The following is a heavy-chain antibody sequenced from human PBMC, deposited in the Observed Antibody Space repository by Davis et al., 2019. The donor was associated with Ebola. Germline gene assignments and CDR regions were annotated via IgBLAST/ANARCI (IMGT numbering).Heavy chain of an antibody. Sequence: GESLKISCAASGFTFSSYGMHWVRQAPGKGLEWVAVIWYDGSNKNYADSVKGRFTISRDNAKNSLYLQMNSLRAEDTAVYYCARRSGYWGQGTLVTVSS. CDR1: GFTFSSYG. CDR2: IWYDGSNK. V-gene: IGHV3-33*01. CDR3: ARRSGY. J-gene: IGHJ4*02.